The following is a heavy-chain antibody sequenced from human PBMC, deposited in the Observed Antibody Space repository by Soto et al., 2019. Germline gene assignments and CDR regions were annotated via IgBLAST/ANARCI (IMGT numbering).Heavy chain of an antibody. D-gene: IGHD6-19*01. CDR3: ARDRRLGQWLVRSSYYYYGMYV. V-gene: IGHV6-1*01. J-gene: IGHJ6*02. Sequence: SQTLSLTCAICGDIVSSNSSSCNWPRTSPSRGLECLGRTYYRSKWYNDYAVSVTSRITIIPDPSKNQFSLQLNSVTPEGTAVYYCARDRRLGQWLVRSSYYYYGMYVWGQGTTVTVSS. CDR2: TYYRSKWYN. CDR1: GDIVSSNSSS.